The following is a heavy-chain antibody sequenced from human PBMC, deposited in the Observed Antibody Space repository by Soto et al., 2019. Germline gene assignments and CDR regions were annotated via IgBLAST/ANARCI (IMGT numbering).Heavy chain of an antibody. J-gene: IGHJ4*02. CDR3: AKPYGAFGDLHVHYFEY. D-gene: IGHD3-10*01. V-gene: IGHV3-30*18. CDR2: ISYDERNK. CDR1: GFTFSSYA. Sequence: PGGSLRLSCAASGFTFSSYAMHWVRQAPGKGLEWVAIISYDERNKYYEDSVTGRFTISRDNSKNTLYLQMNSLRAEDTAVYYCAKPYGAFGDLHVHYFEYWSQGTLVTVSS.